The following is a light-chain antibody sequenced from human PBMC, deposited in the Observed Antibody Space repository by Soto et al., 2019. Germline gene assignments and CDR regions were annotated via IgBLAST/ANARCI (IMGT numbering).Light chain of an antibody. CDR3: QQRSNWGFT. CDR1: QSVSSY. V-gene: IGKV3-11*01. CDR2: DAS. Sequence: IGLTQSPATLSLSPGERATLSCMASQSVSSYLAWYQQKPGQAPRLLIYDASNRATGIPARFSGSGSGTDFTLTISSLEPEDFAVYYCQQRSNWGFTFGPGTKVDIK. J-gene: IGKJ3*01.